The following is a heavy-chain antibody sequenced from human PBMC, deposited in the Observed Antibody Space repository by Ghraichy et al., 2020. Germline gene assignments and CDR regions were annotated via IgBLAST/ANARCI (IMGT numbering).Heavy chain of an antibody. D-gene: IGHD6-19*01. CDR1: VAPSAVVVTT. V-gene: IGHV4-39*01. CDR2: IYYSGST. CDR3: ARLEYSSGWYFDY. J-gene: IGHJ4*02. Sequence: SEPCPSLALSLVAPSAVVVTTGWIRQPPGKGLEWIGSIYYSGSTYYNPSLKSRVTISVDTSKNQFSLKLSSVTAADTAVYYCARLEYSSGWYFDYWGQGTLVTVSS.